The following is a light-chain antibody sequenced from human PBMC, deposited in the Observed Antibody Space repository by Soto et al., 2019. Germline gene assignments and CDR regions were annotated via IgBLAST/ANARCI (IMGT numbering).Light chain of an antibody. J-gene: IGLJ1*01. CDR2: EVS. CDR1: SSDVGGYNY. V-gene: IGLV2-14*01. CDR3: SSYTSSSALV. Sequence: QSVLTQPASVSGSPGQSITISCTGTSSDVGGYNYVSWYQQHPGKAPKLMIYEVSNRPSGVSNRFSGSKSGNTASLTISGLQDEEEADYYCSSYTSSSALVFGTGTKVTV.